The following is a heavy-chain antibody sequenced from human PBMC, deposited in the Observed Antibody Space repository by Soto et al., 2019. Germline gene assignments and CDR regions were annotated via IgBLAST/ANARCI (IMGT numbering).Heavy chain of an antibody. CDR1: VFPFSSFS. CDR3: ARVTAGSGSYQIDL. D-gene: IGHD3-10*01. J-gene: IGHJ4*02. Sequence: QLVESGGGLVKPGGSLRLSCVASVFPFSSFSLNWIRQAPGKGLEWVSSIGRVSTYIYYADSVRGRFTVSRDNAKNSVYLQMNGLTAEDSGIYYCARVTAGSGSYQIDLWGQGTLVTVSS. V-gene: IGHV3-21*02. CDR2: IGRVSTYI.